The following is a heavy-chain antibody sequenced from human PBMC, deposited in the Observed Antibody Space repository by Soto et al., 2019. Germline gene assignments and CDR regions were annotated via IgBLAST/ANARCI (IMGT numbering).Heavy chain of an antibody. D-gene: IGHD3-3*02. Sequence: QVQLVESGGGVVQPGRSLRLSCAASGFTFSSYGMHWVRQAPGKGLEWVAVIWYDGSNKYYADSVKGRFTISRDNSKNTLYLQMNILRAEDTAVYYCSRAQLGEDYGMDVWGQGTTVTVSS. CDR1: GFTFSSYG. V-gene: IGHV3-33*01. CDR2: IWYDGSNK. CDR3: SRAQLGEDYGMDV. J-gene: IGHJ6*02.